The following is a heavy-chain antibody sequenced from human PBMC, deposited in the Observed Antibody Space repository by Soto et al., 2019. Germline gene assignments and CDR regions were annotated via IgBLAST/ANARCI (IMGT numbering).Heavy chain of an antibody. CDR2: INPNSGDT. V-gene: IGHV1-2*02. CDR1: GYIFTGYH. D-gene: IGHD2-8*02. CDR3: ARGDYGTGGYPFPYFDY. Sequence: ASVKVSCKASGYIFTGYHIHWVRQAPGRGLEWMGWINPNSGDTEYAQNFQGRVTLTSDTSISTASMDLTSLTSDDTAVYYCARGDYGTGGYPFPYFDYWGQGTLVTVSS. J-gene: IGHJ4*02.